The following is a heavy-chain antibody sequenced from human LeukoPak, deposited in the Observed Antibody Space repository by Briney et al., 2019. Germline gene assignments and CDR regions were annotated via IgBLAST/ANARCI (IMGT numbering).Heavy chain of an antibody. J-gene: IGHJ4*02. D-gene: IGHD6-19*01. CDR3: ARDRAVAGFHLEAY. CDR1: GYTFTSYD. CDR2: MSPNSGNT. V-gene: IGHV1-8*01. Sequence: ASVKVSCKASGYTFTSYDINWVRQATGQGLEWMGWMSPNSGNTGYAQKFQGRVTITRNTSISTAYMELSSLRSEDTAVYFCARDRAVAGFHLEAYWGQGTLVTVSS.